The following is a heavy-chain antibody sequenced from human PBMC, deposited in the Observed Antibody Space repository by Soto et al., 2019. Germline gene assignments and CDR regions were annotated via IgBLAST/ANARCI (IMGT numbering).Heavy chain of an antibody. CDR2: IYYSGST. Sequence: QVQLQESGPGLVKPSQTLSLTCTVSGGSISSGGYYWSWIRQPPGKGLEWIGYIYYSGSTYYNPSLKSRVTMSVDACKDQYSLKLSAVTGADTAVYYCARDLGDYYDSSGYYYWYFDLWGRGTLVTVSS. CDR3: ARDLGDYYDSSGYYYWYFDL. CDR1: GGSISSGGYY. D-gene: IGHD3-22*01. J-gene: IGHJ2*01. V-gene: IGHV4-31*03.